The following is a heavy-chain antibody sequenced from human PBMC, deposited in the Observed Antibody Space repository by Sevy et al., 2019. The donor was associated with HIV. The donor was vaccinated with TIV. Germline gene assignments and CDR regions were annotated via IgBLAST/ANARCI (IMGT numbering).Heavy chain of an antibody. Sequence: SETLSLTCTVSGGSISSSSYYWGWIRQPPGKGLEWIGSIYYSVSTYYNPSLKSRVTISVDTSKNQFSLKLSSVTAADTAVYYCARHSTIDYDYIWGSYPPDWFDPWGQGTLVTVSS. CDR1: GGSISSSSYY. D-gene: IGHD3-16*02. V-gene: IGHV4-39*01. CDR2: IYYSVST. J-gene: IGHJ5*02. CDR3: ARHSTIDYDYIWGSYPPDWFDP.